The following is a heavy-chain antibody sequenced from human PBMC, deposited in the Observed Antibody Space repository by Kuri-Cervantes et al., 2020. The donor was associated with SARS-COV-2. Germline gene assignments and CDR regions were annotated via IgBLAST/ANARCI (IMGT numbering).Heavy chain of an antibody. CDR1: GFTFRHYT. J-gene: IGHJ3*02. CDR2: INWDGTTT. V-gene: IGHV3-43*01. Sequence: GESLKISCATSGFTFRHYTMQWVRQAPGKGLEWVSLINWDGTTTFYADSVKGRFSISRDNSKDSLYLQMDSLKIDDTALYYCAKGDWGYSNGFGAFDIRGQGTVVTVSS. D-gene: IGHD5-18*01. CDR3: AKGDWGYSNGFGAFDI.